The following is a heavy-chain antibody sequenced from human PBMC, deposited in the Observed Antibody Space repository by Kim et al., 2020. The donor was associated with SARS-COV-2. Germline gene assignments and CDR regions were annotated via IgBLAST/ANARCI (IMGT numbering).Heavy chain of an antibody. CDR1: GFTFSDYY. CDR3: AREAYDSSGYLFDF. Sequence: GGSLRLSCAASGFTFSDYYMSWIRQAPGKGLEWVSYISSSGSTIYYADSVKGRFTISRDNAKNSLYLQMNSLRADDTAVYYCAREAYDSSGYLFDFWGQGTLVTVSS. V-gene: IGHV3-11*01. CDR2: ISSSGSTI. D-gene: IGHD3-22*01. J-gene: IGHJ4*02.